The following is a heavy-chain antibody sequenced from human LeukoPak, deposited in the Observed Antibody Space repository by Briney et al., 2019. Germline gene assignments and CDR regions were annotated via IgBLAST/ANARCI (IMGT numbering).Heavy chain of an antibody. CDR1: GGSISSHY. CDR3: ARGWVGAFDI. V-gene: IGHV4-59*11. CDR2: TYYSGST. D-gene: IGHD1-26*01. Sequence: SETLSLTCTVSGGSISSHYWSWIRQPPGKGLEWIGYTYYSGSTNYNPSLKSRVTISVDTSKNQFSLKLSSVTAADTAVYYCARGWVGAFDIWGQGTMVTVSS. J-gene: IGHJ3*02.